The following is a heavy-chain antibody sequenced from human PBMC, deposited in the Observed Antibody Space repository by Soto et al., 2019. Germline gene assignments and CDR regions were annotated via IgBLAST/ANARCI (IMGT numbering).Heavy chain of an antibody. J-gene: IGHJ5*02. V-gene: IGHV1-69*06. CDR3: ARASLGPGDSAGQGWFDP. Sequence: QVHLVQSGAEVKKPGTSVRVSCKASGGDVSDYVIAWVRQSLGQGPEWMGGIIPIFGTANYAQTFLGRVTMTADKSTNTAHLELNSLAYEDPAVYYCARASLGPGDSAGQGWFDPWGQGALVTVSS. D-gene: IGHD3-16*01. CDR2: IIPIFGTA. CDR1: GGDVSDYV.